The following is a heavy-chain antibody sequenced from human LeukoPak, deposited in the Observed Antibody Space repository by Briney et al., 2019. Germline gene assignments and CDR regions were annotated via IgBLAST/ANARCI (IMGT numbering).Heavy chain of an antibody. Sequence: PSETLSLTCTVSGGSISSSGYYWGWIRQPPGKGLEWIGSMHYSGSTYYNPSLKSRVTTSVDTSKNQFSLKLSSVTAADTAVYYCARDPRYSGYDIFDYWGQGTLVTVSS. D-gene: IGHD5-12*01. CDR2: MHYSGST. CDR3: ARDPRYSGYDIFDY. CDR1: GGSISSSGYY. J-gene: IGHJ4*02. V-gene: IGHV4-39*07.